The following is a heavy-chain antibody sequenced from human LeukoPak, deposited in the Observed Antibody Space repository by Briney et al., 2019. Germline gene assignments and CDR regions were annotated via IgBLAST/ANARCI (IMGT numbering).Heavy chain of an antibody. CDR2: IYHSGST. J-gene: IGHJ3*02. D-gene: IGHD3-16*02. CDR3: ATYLRLGELSPSGDAFDI. CDR1: GCSISSGYY. V-gene: IGHV4-38-2*01. Sequence: SETLSLTCAVSGCSISSGYYWGWIRQPTGKGLEWVGSIYHSGSTYYNPSLKSRVTISVDTSKNQFSLKLSSVTAADTAVYYCATYLRLGELSPSGDAFDIWGQGTMVTVSS.